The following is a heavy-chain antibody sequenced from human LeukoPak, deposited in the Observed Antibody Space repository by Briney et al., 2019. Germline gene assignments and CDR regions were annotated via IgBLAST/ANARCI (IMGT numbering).Heavy chain of an antibody. CDR2: INHSGST. CDR3: ARGSPKHDS. J-gene: IGHJ5*01. Sequence: SETLSLTCAVYGGSFSGYYWSWIRQPPGKGLEWIGEINHSGSTNYNPSLKSRVTISVDTSKNQFSLKLSSVTAADTAVYYCARGSPKHDSWGQGTLVTVSS. V-gene: IGHV4-34*01. CDR1: GGSFSGYY.